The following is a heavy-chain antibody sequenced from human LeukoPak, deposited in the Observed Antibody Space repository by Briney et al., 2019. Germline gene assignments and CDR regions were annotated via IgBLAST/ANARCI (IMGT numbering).Heavy chain of an antibody. V-gene: IGHV1-8*01. CDR1: GYTFTSYD. CDR3: ARGPYYYDSSGYSY. D-gene: IGHD3-22*01. CDR2: MNPNSGNT. Sequence: ASVKVSCKASGYTFTSYDINWVLQATGQGLEWMGWMNPNSGNTGYAQKFQGRVTMTRNTSISTAYMELSSLRSEDTAVYYCARGPYYYDSSGYSYWGQGTLVTVSS. J-gene: IGHJ4*02.